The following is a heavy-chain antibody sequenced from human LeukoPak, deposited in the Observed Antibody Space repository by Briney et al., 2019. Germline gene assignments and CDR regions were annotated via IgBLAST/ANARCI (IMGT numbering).Heavy chain of an antibody. D-gene: IGHD1-7*01. CDR2: ISSSSSTI. J-gene: IGHJ4*02. V-gene: IGHV3-48*04. CDR3: ARDRAYITGTIIGFDY. CDR1: GFTFSSYS. Sequence: GGSLRLSCAASGFTFSSYSMNWVRQAPGKGLEWVSYISSSSSTIYYADSVKGRFTISRDNAKNSLYLQMNSLRAEDTAVYYCARDRAYITGTIIGFDYWGQGTLVTVSS.